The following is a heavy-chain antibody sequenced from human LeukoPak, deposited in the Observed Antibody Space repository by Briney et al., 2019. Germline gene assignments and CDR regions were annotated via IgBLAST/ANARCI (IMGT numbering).Heavy chain of an antibody. J-gene: IGHJ3*02. D-gene: IGHD2-21*02. Sequence: ASVKVSCKASGYTFTSYGISWVRQAPGQGLEWMGWIIAYNGNTNYAQKLQGRVTMTTDTSTSTAYMELRSLRSDDTAVYYCARVEVVVVTAILIHAFDIWGQGTMVTVSS. CDR1: GYTFTSYG. V-gene: IGHV1-18*01. CDR3: ARVEVVVVTAILIHAFDI. CDR2: IIAYNGNT.